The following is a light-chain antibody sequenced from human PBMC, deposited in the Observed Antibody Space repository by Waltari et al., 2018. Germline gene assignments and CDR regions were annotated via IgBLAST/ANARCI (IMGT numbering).Light chain of an antibody. CDR2: DDI. V-gene: IGLV3-21*02. Sequence: SFVLTQPPSVSVAPGQTASITCGGNNIGGNSVHWYQQKPGQAPILVVCDDIDRPSGVPERLSGSNSGITATLTISSVEAGDEADYYCQVWDTTTDQVIFGGGTRLTVL. CDR1: NIGGNS. CDR3: QVWDTTTDQVI. J-gene: IGLJ2*01.